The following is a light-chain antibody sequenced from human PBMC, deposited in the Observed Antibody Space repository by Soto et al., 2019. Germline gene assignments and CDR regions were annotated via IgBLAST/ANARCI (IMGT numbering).Light chain of an antibody. J-gene: IGKJ1*01. CDR1: QSVSSY. CDR2: DAS. V-gene: IGKV3-11*01. Sequence: EMGLTQSPATLSLSPGERATLSCRASQSVSSYLAWYQQKPGQAPRLLLYDASNRATGIPARFSGRGSGTDFTLTISSLVPEDFAVYYYQQRFNWPPWTFGKGTKVEI. CDR3: QQRFNWPPWT.